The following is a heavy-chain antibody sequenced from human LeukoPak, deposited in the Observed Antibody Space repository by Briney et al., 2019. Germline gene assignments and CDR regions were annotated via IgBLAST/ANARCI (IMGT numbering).Heavy chain of an antibody. V-gene: IGHV3-9*03. CDR3: AKDPLPAPTPRVGYYFDS. D-gene: IGHD2-15*01. J-gene: IGHJ4*02. CDR2: ISWNSGSI. CDR1: GFIFDEYA. Sequence: GGSLRLSCAASGFIFDEYAMHWVRQAPGKGLEWVSGISWNSGSIDYADSVKGRFTISRDNAKNSLYLQMNSLRVEDMALYYCAKDPLPAPTPRVGYYFDSWGQGTLVTVSS.